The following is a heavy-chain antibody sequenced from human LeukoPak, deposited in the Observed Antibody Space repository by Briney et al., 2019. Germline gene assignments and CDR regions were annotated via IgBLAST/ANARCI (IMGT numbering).Heavy chain of an antibody. V-gene: IGHV3-30*02. CDR3: AKDLVGATHQYYFDY. J-gene: IGHJ4*02. Sequence: GGSLRLSCAASGFTFSSYGMHWVRQAPGKGLEWVAFIRYDGSNKYYADSVKGRFTISRDNSKNTLYLQMNSLRAEDTAVYYCAKDLVGATHQYYFDYWGQGTLVTVSS. CDR1: GFTFSSYG. D-gene: IGHD1-26*01. CDR2: IRYDGSNK.